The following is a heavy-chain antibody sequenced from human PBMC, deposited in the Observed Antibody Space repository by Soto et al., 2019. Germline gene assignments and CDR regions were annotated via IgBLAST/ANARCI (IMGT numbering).Heavy chain of an antibody. Sequence: GASVKVSCKASGYTFTGYYMHWVRQAPGQGLEWMGWINPNSGGTNYAQKFQGWVIMTRDTSISTAYMELSRLRSDDTAVYYCARVGPYSSGGYVFDAWGQGTMGTVSS. CDR2: INPNSGGT. D-gene: IGHD6-19*01. CDR3: ARVGPYSSGGYVFDA. CDR1: GYTFTGYY. V-gene: IGHV1-2*04. J-gene: IGHJ4*02.